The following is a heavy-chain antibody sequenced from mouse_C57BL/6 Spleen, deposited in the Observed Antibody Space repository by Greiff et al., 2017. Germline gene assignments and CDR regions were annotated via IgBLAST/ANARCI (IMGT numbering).Heavy chain of an antibody. V-gene: IGHV1-66*01. J-gene: IGHJ4*01. CDR3: ARGRNGLDY. Sequence: VQLQQSGPELVKPGASVKISCKASGYSFTSYYIHWVKQRPGQGLEWIGWIYPGSGNTKYNEKFKGKATLTADTSSSTAYMQRSSLTSEDSAVYYCARGRNGLDYWGQGTSVTVSS. CDR2: IYPGSGNT. CDR1: GYSFTSYY.